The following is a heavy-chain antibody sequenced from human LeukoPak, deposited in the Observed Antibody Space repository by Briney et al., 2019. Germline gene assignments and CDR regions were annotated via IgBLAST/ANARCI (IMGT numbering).Heavy chain of an antibody. CDR3: ARADCSSSTCYLRRSWFDP. D-gene: IGHD2-2*01. Sequence: PGGSLRLSCAASGFTFSDDSINWVRQAPGKGLEWVSYISRSGNTVQYADSVKGRFTISRDNAKNSLHLQMNNLRVEDTAVYYCARADCSSSTCYLRRSWFDPWGQGTLVTVSS. J-gene: IGHJ5*02. V-gene: IGHV3-48*04. CDR1: GFTFSDDS. CDR2: ISRSGNTV.